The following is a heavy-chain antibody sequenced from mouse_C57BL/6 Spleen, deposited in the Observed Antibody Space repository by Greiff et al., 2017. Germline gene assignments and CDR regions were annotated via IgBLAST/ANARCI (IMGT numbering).Heavy chain of an antibody. CDR1: GFTFSDAW. J-gene: IGHJ2*01. D-gene: IGHD2-3*01. CDR2: IRNKANNHAT. CDR3: TRRSLLQIDY. V-gene: IGHV6-6*01. Sequence: EVKVVESGGGLVQPGGSMKLSCAASGFTFSDAWMDWVRQSPEKGLEWVAEIRNKANNHATYYAESVKGRFTISRDDSKSSVYLQMNSLRAEDTGVYYCTRRSLLQIDYWGQGTTLTVSS.